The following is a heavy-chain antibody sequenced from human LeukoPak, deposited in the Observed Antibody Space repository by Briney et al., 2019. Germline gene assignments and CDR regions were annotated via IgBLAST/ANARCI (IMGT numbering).Heavy chain of an antibody. CDR1: GVAVYC. J-gene: IGHJ4*02. D-gene: IGHD2-15*01. CDR2: IYNNEST. Sequence: AETLSLTCTVSGVAVYCWNWIRQPAGKGLEWIGRIYNNESTWSNPSLKSRVSMSIDTSKNQFSLKLSSVTAADAAVYYCARDIGNHFGGLDHYYYDYWGPGTLVTVSS. CDR3: ARDIGNHFGGLDHYYYDY. V-gene: IGHV4-4*07.